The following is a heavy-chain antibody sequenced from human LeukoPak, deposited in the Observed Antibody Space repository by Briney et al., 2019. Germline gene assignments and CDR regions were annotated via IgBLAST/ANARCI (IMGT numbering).Heavy chain of an antibody. J-gene: IGHJ4*02. V-gene: IGHV3-74*01. CDR3: ARDQIYCSGGFCYFEY. Sequence: GGSLRLSCAASGFTVSSNYMHWVRQAPGKGLVWVSRINSDGSSISYADFVKGRFTISRDNAKNTLYLEMNSLRAEDTAVYYCARDQIYCSGGFCYFEYWGQGTLVTVSS. D-gene: IGHD2-15*01. CDR2: INSDGSSI. CDR1: GFTVSSNY.